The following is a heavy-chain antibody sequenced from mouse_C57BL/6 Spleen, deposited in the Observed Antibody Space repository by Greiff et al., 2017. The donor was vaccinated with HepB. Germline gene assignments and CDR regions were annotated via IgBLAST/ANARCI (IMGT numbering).Heavy chain of an antibody. CDR2: ISYDGSN. Sequence: ESGPGLVKPSQSLSLTCSVTGYSITSGYYWNWLRQFPGNKLEWMGYISYDGSNNYNPSLKNRISITRDTSKNQFFLKLNSVTTEDTATYYCATPRTTVVVPYAMDYWGQGTSVTVSS. J-gene: IGHJ4*01. D-gene: IGHD1-1*01. CDR3: ATPRTTVVVPYAMDY. V-gene: IGHV3-6*01. CDR1: GYSITSGYY.